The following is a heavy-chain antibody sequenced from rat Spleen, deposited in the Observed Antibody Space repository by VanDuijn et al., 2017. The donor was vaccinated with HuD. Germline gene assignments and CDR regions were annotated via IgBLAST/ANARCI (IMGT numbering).Heavy chain of an antibody. CDR3: VRANRESYAHFDH. CDR2: IWTGGIT. V-gene: IGHV2-43*01. CDR1: GFSLTSYH. D-gene: IGHD1-12*01. J-gene: IGHJ1*01. Sequence: QVPLKESGPGLVQPSQTLSLTCSVSGFSLTSYHVSWVRQPPGKGLEWMGVIWTGGITAYNSPLKSRLSISRDTSKSQVFLEMTSLQTEDTATYYCVRANRESYAHFDHWGPGTMVTVSS.